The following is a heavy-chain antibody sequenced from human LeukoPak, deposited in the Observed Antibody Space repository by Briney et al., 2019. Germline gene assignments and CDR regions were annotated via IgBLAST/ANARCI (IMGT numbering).Heavy chain of an antibody. CDR1: GYTFTTYY. D-gene: IGHD6-19*01. Sequence: ASVKVSCKASGYTFTTYYMHWVRQAPGQGLEWMGIINPSGGSTSYAQNFQGRVTMTSDTSTSTVCMELSSLRTEDTAVYYCARVRNGIAVAGDFDYWGQGTLVTVSS. V-gene: IGHV1-46*01. CDR3: ARVRNGIAVAGDFDY. J-gene: IGHJ4*02. CDR2: INPSGGST.